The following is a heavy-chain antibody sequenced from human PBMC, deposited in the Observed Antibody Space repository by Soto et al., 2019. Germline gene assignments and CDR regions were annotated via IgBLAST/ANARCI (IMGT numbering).Heavy chain of an antibody. Sequence: ASVKVSCKASGYTFTSYGISWVRQAPGQGLEWMGWIRAYNGNTNYAQKLQGRVTMTTDTSTSTAYMELRSLRSDDTAVYYCARAVAEQYYYYGMDVWGQGTTVTVSS. J-gene: IGHJ6*02. CDR3: ARAVAEQYYYYGMDV. CDR1: GYTFTSYG. V-gene: IGHV1-18*04. D-gene: IGHD6-19*01. CDR2: IRAYNGNT.